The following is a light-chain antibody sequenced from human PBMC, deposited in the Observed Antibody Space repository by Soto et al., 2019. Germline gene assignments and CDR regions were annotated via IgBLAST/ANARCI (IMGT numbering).Light chain of an antibody. V-gene: IGKV3-15*01. CDR2: GAS. Sequence: IVLTQSPASLPVSPGEGATLTCRASQTLSGNHLAWYRQRPGQAPKLLIYGASNRVTGIPVRFSGSGSGTEFTLTISSLQSEDFAVYYCQQYDNWPLTFGGGTTVEI. J-gene: IGKJ4*01. CDR3: QQYDNWPLT. CDR1: QTLSGN.